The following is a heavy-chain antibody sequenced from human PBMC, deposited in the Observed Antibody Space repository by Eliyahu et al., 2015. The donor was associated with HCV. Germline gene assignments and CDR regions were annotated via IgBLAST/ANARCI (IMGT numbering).Heavy chain of an antibody. D-gene: IGHD5-12*01. Sequence: QVQLVQSGAEVKKPGASVKVSCKASGYTFTNYDINWVRQATGQGLEWLGWMNPRSGNTGYAQRFQGRVTMTRNSSLSTAYMELRSLRSEDTAVYYCARGFVRYSRSPGGLYYFDSWGQGTLVTVPS. CDR3: ARGFVRYSRSPGGLYYFDS. CDR1: GYTFTNYD. V-gene: IGHV1-8*01. J-gene: IGHJ4*02. CDR2: MNPRSGNT.